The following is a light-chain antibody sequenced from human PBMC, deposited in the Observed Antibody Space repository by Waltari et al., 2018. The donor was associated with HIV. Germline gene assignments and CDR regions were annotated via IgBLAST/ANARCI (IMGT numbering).Light chain of an antibody. CDR1: SSKLAANT. J-gene: IGLJ3*02. CDR2: SNN. Sequence: QSVLTQSPSASGTPGQRVTISCSGSSSKLAANTVSWYQKFSGTAPKLHIHSNNQRPPGATDRFSGTKSGTAASLAISGLQSEDEADYYCAAWDDGVNGWVFGGGTKLTVL. V-gene: IGLV1-44*01. CDR3: AAWDDGVNGWV.